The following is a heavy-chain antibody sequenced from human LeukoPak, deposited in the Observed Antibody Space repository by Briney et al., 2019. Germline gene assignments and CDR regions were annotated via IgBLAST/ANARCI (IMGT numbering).Heavy chain of an antibody. CDR1: GFTFSTYA. Sequence: GGSLRLSCAASGFTFSTYAMTWVRQAPGKGLEWVSSISSSSNYIYYADSVKGRFTISRDNAKNSLYLQMNSLRAEDTAVYYCARGPYYDSSGYIYWGQGTLVTVSS. CDR2: ISSSSNYI. J-gene: IGHJ4*02. CDR3: ARGPYYDSSGYIY. D-gene: IGHD3-22*01. V-gene: IGHV3-21*01.